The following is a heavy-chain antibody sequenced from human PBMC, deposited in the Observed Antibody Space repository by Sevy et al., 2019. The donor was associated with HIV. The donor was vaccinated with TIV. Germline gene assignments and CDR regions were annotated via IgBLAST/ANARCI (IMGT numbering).Heavy chain of an antibody. CDR2: INQDERHI. J-gene: IGHJ5*02. D-gene: IGHD7-27*01. CDR1: GFTFSDFW. Sequence: GGSLRLSCEVSGFTFSDFWMTWVRQSPGKGLEWVAYINQDERHINLLDSVRGRLTISKDNAKNSLYLQMDSLIAEDTAIYYCARDPDWGALDRWGQGTLVTVSS. CDR3: ARDPDWGALDR. V-gene: IGHV3-7*01.